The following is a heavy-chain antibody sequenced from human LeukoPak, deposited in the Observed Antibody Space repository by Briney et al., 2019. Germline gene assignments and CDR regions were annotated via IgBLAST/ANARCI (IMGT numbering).Heavy chain of an antibody. CDR3: ARVNGPNSGYYYTLDL. V-gene: IGHV3-33*01. D-gene: IGHD3-22*01. Sequence: GGSLRLSCAASGLTFRNYAMHWVRQAPGGGLDWVAVIWYDGTEKYYAASVMGRFTISRDSSENTLYLQMNGLRTEDTGVYYCARVNGPNSGYYYTLDLWGQGTPVTVSS. J-gene: IGHJ5*02. CDR2: IWYDGTEK. CDR1: GLTFRNYA.